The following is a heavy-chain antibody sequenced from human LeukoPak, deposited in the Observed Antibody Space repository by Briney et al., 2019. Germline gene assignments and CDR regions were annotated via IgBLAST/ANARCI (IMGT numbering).Heavy chain of an antibody. D-gene: IGHD4-17*01. J-gene: IGHJ4*02. Sequence: WGSLRLSCAASGFTFSSYSMNWVRQPPGTGQEWVSYISSSGSAIYYADPVKGRFTISRDNAKNSLYLQMSSLRDEDTAVYYCARGHYGDYIPDYWGQGTLVTVSS. CDR3: ARGHYGDYIPDY. CDR1: GFTFSSYS. CDR2: ISSSGSAI. V-gene: IGHV3-48*02.